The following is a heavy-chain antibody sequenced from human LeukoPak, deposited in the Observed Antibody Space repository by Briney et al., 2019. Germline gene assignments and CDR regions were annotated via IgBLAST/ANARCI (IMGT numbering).Heavy chain of an antibody. J-gene: IGHJ4*02. CDR3: AKDAQRGFDSSNSLDK. CDR1: GFTFSHYG. CDR2: IWSDGTNT. Sequence: RPGGSLRLSCAPSGFTFSHYGMHWVRQAPGKGLEWVAVIWSDGTNTYYGDPVKRPFTSSRDNFQRTVHLQMNSLRAEDTAVYYCAKDAQRGFDSSNSLDKWGQGTLVTVPS. V-gene: IGHV3-33*06. D-gene: IGHD4-11*01.